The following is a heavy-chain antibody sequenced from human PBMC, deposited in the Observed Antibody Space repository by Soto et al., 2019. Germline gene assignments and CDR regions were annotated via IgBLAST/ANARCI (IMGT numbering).Heavy chain of an antibody. CDR3: VSWVSAHFDS. J-gene: IGHJ4*01. CDR2: ISSNGENT. CDR1: RFTSGYHA. Sequence: EVQLLDSGGTLVQIGGSLRLSCAASRFTSGYHAMNWVRQAPGKGLEWVSTISSNGENTHYADSVKGRFIISSDNSSNAVALQMNSLRVEDTAIYYCVSWVSAHFDSSGQGTLVTASS. V-gene: IGHV3-23*01. D-gene: IGHD6-13*01.